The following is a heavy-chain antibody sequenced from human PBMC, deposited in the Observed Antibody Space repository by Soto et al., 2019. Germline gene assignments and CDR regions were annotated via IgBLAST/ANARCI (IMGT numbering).Heavy chain of an antibody. CDR1: GFAFQTYT. V-gene: IGHV3-21*01. CDR2: ITISGNYI. Sequence: EGQLVESGGGLVKPGGSLRLSCAASGFAFQTYTMEWLRQPPGKGLEGVSSITISGNYIYYAASVKGRFTISRDNGRNSVSLQMNSLRAEDTAVYYCATVGVLRTNFMWFDLCGKGTLVTVSP. CDR3: ATVGVLRTNFMWFDL. D-gene: IGHD1-1*01. J-gene: IGHJ5*02.